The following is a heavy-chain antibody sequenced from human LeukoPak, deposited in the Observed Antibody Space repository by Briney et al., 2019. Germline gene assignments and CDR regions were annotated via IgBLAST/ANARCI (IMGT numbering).Heavy chain of an antibody. D-gene: IGHD3-10*01. CDR3: ARGAGTMVRGVTIDY. CDR1: GFTFSSYG. CDR2: IWYDGSNK. V-gene: IGHV3-33*01. J-gene: IGHJ4*02. Sequence: GGSLRLSCAASGFTFSSYGMHWVRQAPGKGLVWVAVIWYDGSNKYYADSVKGRFTISRDNSKNTLYLQMNSLRAEDTAVYYCARGAGTMVRGVTIDYWGQGTLVTVSS.